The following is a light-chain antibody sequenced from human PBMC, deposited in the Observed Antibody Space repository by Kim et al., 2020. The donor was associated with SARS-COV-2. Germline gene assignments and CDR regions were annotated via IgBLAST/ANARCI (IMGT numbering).Light chain of an antibody. V-gene: IGKV3-20*01. CDR2: DTS. CDR3: QQYGSSPWT. Sequence: SPGERATRSCRASQSISSGYLAWYQQKPGQAPRLLIYDTSSRATGIPDRFSGSGSETDFTLTISRLEPEDFAVYHCQQYGSSPWTFGQGTKVEIK. J-gene: IGKJ1*01. CDR1: QSISSGY.